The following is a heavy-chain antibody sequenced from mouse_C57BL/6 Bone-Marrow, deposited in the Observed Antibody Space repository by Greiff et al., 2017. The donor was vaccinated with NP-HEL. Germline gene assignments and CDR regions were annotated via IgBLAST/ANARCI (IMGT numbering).Heavy chain of an antibody. CDR2: ISSGGSYT. J-gene: IGHJ3*01. CDR3: AIHFYYGSSSWCAY. D-gene: IGHD1-1*01. Sequence: EVMLVESGGDLVKPGGSLKLSCAASGFTFSSYGMSWVRQTPDKRLEWVATISSGGSYTYYPDSVKGRFTISRDNAKNTLCLQMSSRKSEETAMYYVAIHFYYGSSSWCAYWGQGTLVTVSA. CDR1: GFTFSSYG. V-gene: IGHV5-6*01.